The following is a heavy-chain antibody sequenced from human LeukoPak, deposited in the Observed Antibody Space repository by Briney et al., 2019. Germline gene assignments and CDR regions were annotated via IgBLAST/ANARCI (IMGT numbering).Heavy chain of an antibody. J-gene: IGHJ4*02. V-gene: IGHV3-30-3*01. CDR3: AHNRGSGDPFDY. D-gene: IGHD2-21*01. CDR2: ISYDGSNK. Sequence: PGRSLRLSCAASGFTFSSYAMHWVRQAPGKGLEWVAVISYDGSNKYYADSVKGRFTISRDNSKNTLYLQMNSLRAEDTAVYYCAHNRGSGDPFDYWGQGTLVTVSS. CDR1: GFTFSSYA.